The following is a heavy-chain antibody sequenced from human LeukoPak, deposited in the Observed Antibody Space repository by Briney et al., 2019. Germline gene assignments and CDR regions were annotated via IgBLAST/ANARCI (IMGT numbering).Heavy chain of an antibody. V-gene: IGHV3-23*01. J-gene: IGHJ4*02. CDR2: IEYSGGSA. D-gene: IGHD3-10*01. CDR3: AKVAKYYYGSETYYFFEH. Sequence: GGSLRLSCTVSGFTLSSYEMSWIRQAPGKGLEWVSSIEYSGGSAYYTDSVKGRFTISRDDPENTLFLQMNSLRVGDTAVYYCAKVAKYYYGSETYYFFEHWGQGTPVTASS. CDR1: GFTLSSYE.